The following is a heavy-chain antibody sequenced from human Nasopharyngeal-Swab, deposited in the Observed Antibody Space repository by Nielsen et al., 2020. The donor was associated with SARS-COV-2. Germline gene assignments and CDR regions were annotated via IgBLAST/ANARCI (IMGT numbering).Heavy chain of an antibody. V-gene: IGHV4-61*08. D-gene: IGHD3-10*01. CDR2: IYYTGST. CDR3: ARGTNYYGSGDF. J-gene: IGHJ3*01. Sequence: SETLSLTCSVSGGSISSGDYYWSWIRRPPGKGLEWIGHIYYTGSTHYNPPLKSRVTISVDTSKNQFSLNLNSVTAADTAVYYCARGTNYYGSGDFWGQGTMVTVSS. CDR1: GGSISSGDYY.